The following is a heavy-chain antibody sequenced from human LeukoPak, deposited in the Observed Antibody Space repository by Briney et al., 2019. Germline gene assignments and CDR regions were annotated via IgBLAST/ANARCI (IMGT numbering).Heavy chain of an antibody. CDR2: ISSSSSYI. Sequence: GGSLRLSCAASGFTFSSYSMNWVRQAPGKGLEWVSSISSSSSYIYYADSVKGRFTISRDNAKNSLYLQMNSLRAEDTAVYYCARCYLPPLPYYEPTEDYYYYYMDVWGKGTTVTISS. V-gene: IGHV3-21*01. J-gene: IGHJ6*03. CDR3: ARCYLPPLPYYEPTEDYYYYYMDV. D-gene: IGHD3-22*01. CDR1: GFTFSSYS.